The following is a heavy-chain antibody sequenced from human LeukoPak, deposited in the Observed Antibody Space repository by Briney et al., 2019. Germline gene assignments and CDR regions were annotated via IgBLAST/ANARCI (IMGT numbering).Heavy chain of an antibody. CDR1: GGSISSYY. V-gene: IGHV4-59*12. CDR3: ARGRTRITMVRGVRSTPFDY. Sequence: SETLSLTCTVSGGSISSYYWSWIRQPPGKGLEWIGYIYYSGSTNYNPSLKSRVTISVDTSKNQFSLKLSSVTAADTAVYYCARGRTRITMVRGVRSTPFDYWGQGTLVTVSS. CDR2: IYYSGST. J-gene: IGHJ4*02. D-gene: IGHD3-10*01.